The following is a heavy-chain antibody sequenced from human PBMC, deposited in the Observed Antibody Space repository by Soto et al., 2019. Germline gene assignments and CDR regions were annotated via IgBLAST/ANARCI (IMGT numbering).Heavy chain of an antibody. CDR3: ARGRRIVLMVYAIPGYYYYGMDV. J-gene: IGHJ6*02. CDR1: GGSFSGYY. CDR2: INHSGST. Sequence: PSETLSLSCAVYGGSFSGYYWSWIRQPPGKGLEWIGEINHSGSTNYNPSLKSRVTISVDTSKSQFSLKLSSVTAADTAVYYCARGRRIVLMVYAIPGYYYYGMDVWGQGTTVTAP. D-gene: IGHD2-8*01. V-gene: IGHV4-34*01.